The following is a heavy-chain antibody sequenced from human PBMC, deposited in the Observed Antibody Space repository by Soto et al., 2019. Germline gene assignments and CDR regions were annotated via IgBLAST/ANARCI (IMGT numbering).Heavy chain of an antibody. CDR1: GGSISSYY. CDR2: IYYSGST. V-gene: IGHV4-59*01. D-gene: IGHD3-9*01. Sequence: SETLSLTCTVSGGSISSYYWSWIRQPPGKGLEWIGYIYYSGSTNYNPSLKSRVTISVDTSKNQFSLKLSSVTAADTAVYYCARVLRYFDWTPDAFDIWGQGTMGTDS. CDR3: ARVLRYFDWTPDAFDI. J-gene: IGHJ3*02.